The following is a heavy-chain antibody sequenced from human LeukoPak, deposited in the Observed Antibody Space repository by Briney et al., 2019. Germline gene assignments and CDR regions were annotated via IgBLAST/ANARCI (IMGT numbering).Heavy chain of an antibody. D-gene: IGHD5-18*01. CDR3: ARDHEYSYGFSYYFDS. CDR1: GFTVSSNY. CDR2: IYSGGST. Sequence: GGSLRLSCAASGFTVSSNYMSWVRQAPGKGLEWVSVIYSGGSTFHADSVKGRFTISRDNSKNTLYLQMNSLRAEDTAVYYCARDHEYSYGFSYYFDSWGQGTLVTVSS. V-gene: IGHV3-66*01. J-gene: IGHJ4*02.